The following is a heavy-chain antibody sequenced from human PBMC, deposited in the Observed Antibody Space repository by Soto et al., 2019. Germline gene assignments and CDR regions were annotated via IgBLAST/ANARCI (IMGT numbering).Heavy chain of an antibody. V-gene: IGHV3-66*01. D-gene: IGHD3-16*01. J-gene: IGHJ4*02. CDR2: IYSGGST. CDR1: GFTVSTKY. Sequence: GGSLRLSCAASGFTVSTKYMSWFRQAPGKGLEWVSVIYSGGSTFYADSVRGRFTISRDNSKDTVNLQMNSLRAEDTAVYYCARDPWAADYWGQGTLVTGSS. CDR3: ARDPWAADY.